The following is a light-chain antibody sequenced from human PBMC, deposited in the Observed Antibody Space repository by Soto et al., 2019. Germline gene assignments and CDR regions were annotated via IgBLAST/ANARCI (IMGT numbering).Light chain of an antibody. CDR3: QQRSSWPLLT. V-gene: IGKV3-11*01. CDR1: QSVSNY. J-gene: IGKJ4*01. CDR2: DAS. Sequence: EIVLTQSPATLSLSPGERATLSCRASQSVSNYLAWFQQKPGQAPMLLIYDASNRATGIPARFSGSGSGTDFTLSICILEPEDIAVYYCQQRSSWPLLTFGGGRRWRS.